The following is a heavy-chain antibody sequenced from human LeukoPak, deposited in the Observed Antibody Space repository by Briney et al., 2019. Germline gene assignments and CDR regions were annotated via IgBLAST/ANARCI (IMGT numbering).Heavy chain of an antibody. CDR1: GITLSSYS. Sequence: GGSLRLSCVASGITLSSYSMNWVRQAPGKGLEWVASISTSGSYIYYADSVKGRFTISRDNAKNSLFLQMNSLGAEDTAVYYCARRHGDYVGSFEYWGQGTPVTVSS. D-gene: IGHD4-17*01. CDR2: ISTSGSYI. V-gene: IGHV3-21*01. CDR3: ARRHGDYVGSFEY. J-gene: IGHJ4*02.